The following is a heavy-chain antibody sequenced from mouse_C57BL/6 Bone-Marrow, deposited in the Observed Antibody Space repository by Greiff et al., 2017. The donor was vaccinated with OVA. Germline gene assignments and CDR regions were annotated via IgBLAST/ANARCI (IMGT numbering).Heavy chain of an antibody. Sequence: VQLQQSGGGLVKPGGSLKLSCAASGFTFSSYAMSWVRQTPEKRLEWVATISDGGSYTYYPDNVKGRFTISRDNAKNNLYLQMSHLKSEDTAMYYCARDLGSYFPWFAYWGQGTLVTVSA. CDR1: GFTFSSYA. CDR3: ARDLGSYFPWFAY. J-gene: IGHJ3*01. CDR2: ISDGGSYT. D-gene: IGHD2-10*01. V-gene: IGHV5-4*01.